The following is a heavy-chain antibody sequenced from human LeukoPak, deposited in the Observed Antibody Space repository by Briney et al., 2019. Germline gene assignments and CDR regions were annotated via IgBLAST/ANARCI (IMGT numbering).Heavy chain of an antibody. CDR2: ISAYNGNT. J-gene: IGHJ3*02. CDR1: GYTFTSYG. Sequence: GASVKVSCKASGYTFTSYGISWVRQAPGQGLEWMGWISAYNGNTNYAQKLQGRVTMTRDMSTSTVYMELSSLRSEDTAVYYCARGSSGWYTELDAFDIWGQGTMVTVSS. CDR3: ARGSSGWYTELDAFDI. V-gene: IGHV1-18*01. D-gene: IGHD6-19*01.